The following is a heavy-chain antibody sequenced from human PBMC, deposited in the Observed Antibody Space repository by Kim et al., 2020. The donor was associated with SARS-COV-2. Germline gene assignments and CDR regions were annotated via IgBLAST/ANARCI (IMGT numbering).Heavy chain of an antibody. J-gene: IGHJ4*02. Sequence: SETLSLTCSVSGASVSGGDDYWSWIRQPPGKGLEWIGYIYSSGSTQYNPSLKSQVTISVDTSRNRFSLNQTSVTATDTAVYFCVRGSGRYVGAVHWDNWGQGTLVTVSS. V-gene: IGHV4-30-4*01. CDR3: VRGSGRYVGAVHWDN. CDR2: IYSSGST. CDR1: GASVSGGDDY. D-gene: IGHD1-26*01.